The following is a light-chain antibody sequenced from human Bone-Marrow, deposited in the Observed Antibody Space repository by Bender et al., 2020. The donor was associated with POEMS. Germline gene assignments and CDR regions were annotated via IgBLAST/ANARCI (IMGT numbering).Light chain of an antibody. Sequence: SSELTQPPSVSVSPGQTARITCSGDDLGDKYISWYQQKTGQSPVLVIYADNKRPSGIPERFSGSNSGNTATLTISGTQAVDEADYYCQAWDSSTHVLFGGGTKLTDL. CDR3: QAWDSSTHVL. CDR1: DLGDKY. J-gene: IGLJ2*01. V-gene: IGLV3-1*01. CDR2: ADN.